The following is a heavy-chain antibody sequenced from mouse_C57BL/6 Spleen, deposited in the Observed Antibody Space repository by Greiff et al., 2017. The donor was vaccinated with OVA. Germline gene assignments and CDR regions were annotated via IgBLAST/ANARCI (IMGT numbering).Heavy chain of an antibody. CDR2: IYPGSGNT. D-gene: IGHD1-1*01. CDR1: GYTFTDYY. Sequence: VHLVESGAELVRPGASVKLSCKASGYTFTDYYINWVKQRPGQGLEWIARIYPGSGNTYYNEKFKGKATLTAEKSSSTAYMQLSSLTSEDSAVYVCARVWRTTVVALDYWGQGTTLTVAS. CDR3: ARVWRTTVVALDY. V-gene: IGHV1-76*01. J-gene: IGHJ2*01.